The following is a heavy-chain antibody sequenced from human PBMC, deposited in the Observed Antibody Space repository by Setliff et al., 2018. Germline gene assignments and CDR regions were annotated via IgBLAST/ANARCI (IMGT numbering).Heavy chain of an antibody. D-gene: IGHD1-26*01. CDR2: IYHSGSA. V-gene: IGHV4-30-4*08. J-gene: IGHJ3*01. CDR3: AREVGTSTSSDAFDV. Sequence: SETLSPTCTVSGDSISSGDYFWSWIRQPPGKGLEWIAYIYHSGSAYYNPSPKSRVTMSVDTSKNQFSLHLTSVTAADTAVYYCAREVGTSTSSDAFDVWGQGMMVTVSS. CDR1: GDSISSGDYF.